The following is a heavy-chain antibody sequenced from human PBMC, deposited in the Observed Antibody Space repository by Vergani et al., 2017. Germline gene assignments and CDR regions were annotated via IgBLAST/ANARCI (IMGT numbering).Heavy chain of an antibody. D-gene: IGHD3-10*01. V-gene: IGHV3-7*01. Sequence: EVQLVESGGGLVQPGGSLRLSCVASGFDFSDYYMSWIRQAPGKGLEWVANIKKQDGNDRYYVGSVKGRFTISRDNARKSLYLQMSSLRAEDTAVYYFARASATYGADYWGQGTLVTVSS. J-gene: IGHJ4*02. CDR2: IKKQDGNDR. CDR1: GFDFSDYY. CDR3: ARASATYGADY.